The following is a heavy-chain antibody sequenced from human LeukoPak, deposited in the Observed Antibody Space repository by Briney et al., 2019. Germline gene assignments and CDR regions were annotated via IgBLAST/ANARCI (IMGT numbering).Heavy chain of an antibody. Sequence: PGGSLRLSCAASGFTFSSYAMSWVRQAPGKGLEWVSAISGSGGSTYYADSVKGRFTISRDNSKNTLYLQMNSLRAEDTAVYYCAKDKGVIVVVTIDYWGQGTLVTVSS. J-gene: IGHJ4*02. D-gene: IGHD3-22*01. CDR2: ISGSGGST. CDR1: GFTFSSYA. V-gene: IGHV3-23*01. CDR3: AKDKGVIVVVTIDY.